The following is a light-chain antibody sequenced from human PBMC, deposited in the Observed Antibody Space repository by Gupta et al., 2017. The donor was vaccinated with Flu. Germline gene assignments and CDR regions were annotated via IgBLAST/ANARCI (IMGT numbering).Light chain of an antibody. V-gene: IGKV1-5*03. CDR2: KAS. J-gene: IGKJ1*01. CDR1: QSISSL. Sequence: PSTLSASVGDRVTSPCRASQSISSLLAWYQQKPGKAPKLLIYKASSLESGVPSRFSGSGSGTEFTLTISSLQPDDFATYYCQQYKSYSWTFGQGTKVEIK. CDR3: QQYKSYSWT.